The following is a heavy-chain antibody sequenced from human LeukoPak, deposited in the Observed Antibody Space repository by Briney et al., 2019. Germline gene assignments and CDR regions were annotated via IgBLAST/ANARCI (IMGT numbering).Heavy chain of an antibody. Sequence: PGGSLRLSCAASGLTFSEYAMGWVRQVPGMGLEWVSTIGVSGGSTNYADSVRGRFTISRDNSKNTLYLQINSLRADDTAVYYCAKGRVGTNGVLEHWGQGTLVTVSS. D-gene: IGHD1-26*01. CDR2: IGVSGGST. CDR1: GLTFSEYA. V-gene: IGHV3-23*01. J-gene: IGHJ1*01. CDR3: AKGRVGTNGVLEH.